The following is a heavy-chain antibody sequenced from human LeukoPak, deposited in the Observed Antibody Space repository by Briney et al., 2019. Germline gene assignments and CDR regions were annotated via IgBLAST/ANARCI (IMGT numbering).Heavy chain of an antibody. J-gene: IGHJ4*02. CDR3: ARGPWGFNCYDSSGYTDY. D-gene: IGHD3-22*01. CDR1: GYTFTGYY. CDR2: INRNSGGT. V-gene: IGHV1-2*02. Sequence: GASVKVSCKASGYTFTGYYMHWVRQAPGQGLEWMGWINRNSGGTNYAQKFQGRVTMTRDTSISTAYMELSRLRSDDTAVYYCARGPWGFNCYDSSGYTDYWGQGTLVTVSS.